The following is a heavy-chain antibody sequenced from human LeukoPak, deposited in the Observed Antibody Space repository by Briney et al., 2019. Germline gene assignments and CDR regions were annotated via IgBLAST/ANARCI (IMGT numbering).Heavy chain of an antibody. D-gene: IGHD3-10*01. CDR2: IYTSGNT. CDR1: GGSISSGSYY. J-gene: IGHJ5*02. Sequence: SETLSLACTVSGGSISSGSYYWSWIRQPAGKGLEWIGRIYTSGNTNYNPSLKSRVIISVDRSKNQFSLKLSSVTAADTAVYYCASHYYYGRFDPWGQGTLVTVSS. V-gene: IGHV4-61*02. CDR3: ASHYYYGRFDP.